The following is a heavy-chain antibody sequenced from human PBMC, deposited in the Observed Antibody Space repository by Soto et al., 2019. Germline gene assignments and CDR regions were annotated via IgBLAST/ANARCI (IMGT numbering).Heavy chain of an antibody. V-gene: IGHV4-34*01. CDR1: GGSFSGYY. J-gene: IGHJ5*02. D-gene: IGHD3-10*01. Sequence: TLSLTCAVYGGSFSGYYWTWIRQPPGKGLEWIGEINHTGRSSYNPSLKSRVTISVDTSKDQFSLKLTSVTAADAALYYCARGLGTFDPWGQGTLVTVSS. CDR2: INHTGRS. CDR3: ARGLGTFDP.